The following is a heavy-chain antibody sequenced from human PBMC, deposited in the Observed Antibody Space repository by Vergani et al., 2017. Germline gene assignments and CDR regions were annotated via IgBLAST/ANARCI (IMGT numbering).Heavy chain of an antibody. D-gene: IGHD2-8*01. CDR3: ARGSPYCTNGVCYPLLDY. V-gene: IGHV4-34*01. J-gene: IGHJ4*02. Sequence: QVQLQQWGAGLLKPSETLSLTCAVYGGSFSGYYWSWIRQPPGKGLEWIGYIYYSGSTYYNPSLKSRVTISVDTSKNQFSLKLSSVTAADTAVYYCARGSPYCTNGVCYPLLDYWGQGTLVTVSS. CDR1: GGSFSGYY. CDR2: IYYSGST.